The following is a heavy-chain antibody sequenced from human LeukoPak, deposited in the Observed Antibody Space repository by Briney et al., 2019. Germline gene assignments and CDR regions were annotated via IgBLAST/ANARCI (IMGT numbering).Heavy chain of an antibody. Sequence: ASVKVSCKASGCTFTSYYMHWVRQAPGQGLEWMGIINPSGGSTSYAQKFQGRVTMTRDTSTSTVYMEPSSLRSEDTAVYYCARVSTKNTSYYDFWSGYYEPPGYWGQGTLVTVSS. J-gene: IGHJ4*02. CDR2: INPSGGST. CDR3: ARVSTKNTSYYDFWSGYYEPPGY. CDR1: GCTFTSYY. D-gene: IGHD3-3*01. V-gene: IGHV1-46*01.